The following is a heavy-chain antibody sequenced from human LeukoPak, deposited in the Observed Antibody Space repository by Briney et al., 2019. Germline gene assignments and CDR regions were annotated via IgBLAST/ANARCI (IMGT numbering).Heavy chain of an antibody. J-gene: IGHJ5*02. V-gene: IGHV1-46*01. D-gene: IGHD6-13*01. CDR1: GYTFTNYY. CDR2: INPSGGST. CDR3: ARSAYSSPRGGFDP. Sequence: ASVKVSCKASGYTFTNYYIHWVRQAPGQGLEWMGIINPSGGSTSYAQKFQGRVTMTRDMSTSTVYMELSSLRSEDTAVYYCARSAYSSPRGGFDPWGQGALVTVAS.